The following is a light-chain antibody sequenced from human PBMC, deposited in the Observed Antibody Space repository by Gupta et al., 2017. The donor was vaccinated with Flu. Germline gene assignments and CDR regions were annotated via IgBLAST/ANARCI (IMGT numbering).Light chain of an antibody. CDR3: QQYDTSPGT. J-gene: IGKJ1*01. V-gene: IGKV3D-20*01. CDR2: DAS. CDR1: RTLFNTY. Sequence: ETVLTQSPATLSLSPGETATLSCRASRTLFNTYLAWYQLKPGLAPRLLIYDASSRATAIPDRFSGGGSGTHFTLTISRLEPEDSAVYFCQQYDTSPGTFGQGTKVEIK.